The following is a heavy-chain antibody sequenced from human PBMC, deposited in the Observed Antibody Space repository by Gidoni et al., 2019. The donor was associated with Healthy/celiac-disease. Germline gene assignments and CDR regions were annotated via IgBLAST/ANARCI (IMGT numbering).Heavy chain of an antibody. D-gene: IGHD3-3*02. CDR2: IYYSGST. J-gene: IGHJ4*02. Sequence: QVQLQESGPGLVKPSETLSLTCTVSGGSISSYYWSWIRQPPGKGLEWIGYIYYSGSTNYNPSLKSRVTISVDTSKNQFSLKLSSVTAADTAVYYCARDLGAPFTDWGQGTLVTVSS. CDR1: GGSISSYY. CDR3: ARDLGAPFTD. V-gene: IGHV4-59*01.